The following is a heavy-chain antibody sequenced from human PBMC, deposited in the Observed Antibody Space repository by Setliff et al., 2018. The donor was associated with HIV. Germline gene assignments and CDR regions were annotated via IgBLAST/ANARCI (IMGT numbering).Heavy chain of an antibody. D-gene: IGHD6-13*01. Sequence: PSETLSLTCAVSDYSISSGFYWGWIRQPPGKGLEWIGSIYHTGSTYYNPSLKSRVTISVDTSKNQFSLKSRSVTAADTALYYCARGRYRSRWYASDHYYIDVWGKGTTVTVSS. CDR1: DYSISSGFY. V-gene: IGHV4-38-2*01. CDR2: IYHTGST. J-gene: IGHJ6*03. CDR3: ARGRYRSRWYASDHYYIDV.